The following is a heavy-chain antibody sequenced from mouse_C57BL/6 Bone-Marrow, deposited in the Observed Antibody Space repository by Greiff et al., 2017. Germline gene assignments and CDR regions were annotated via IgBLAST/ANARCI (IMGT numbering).Heavy chain of an antibody. CDR2: IDPSDSYT. J-gene: IGHJ4*01. Sequence: QVQLQQPGAELVMPGASVKLSCKASGYTFTSYWMHWVKQRPGQGLEWIGEIDPSDSYTNYNQKFKGKSTLTVDKSSSTAYMQLSSLTSEDSAVYYCARREAMITTSDYAMDDWGQGTSVTVSS. CDR1: GYTFTSYW. CDR3: ARREAMITTSDYAMDD. D-gene: IGHD2-4*01. V-gene: IGHV1-69*01.